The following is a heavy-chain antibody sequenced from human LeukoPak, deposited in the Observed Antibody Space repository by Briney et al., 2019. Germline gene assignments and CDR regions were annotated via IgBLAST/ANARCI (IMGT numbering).Heavy chain of an antibody. J-gene: IGHJ4*02. D-gene: IGHD3-10*01. CDR3: ARDPYNTILYRPTH. Sequence: GGSLRLSCAGSGFAFGTYAMSWVRQAPGMGLEWVSSISADGQVTYYADSVEGRFTVSRDNSKSTLYLQLNSLRAEDTATYYCARDPYNTILYRPTHWGQGTLVTASS. V-gene: IGHV3-23*01. CDR1: GFAFGTYA. CDR2: ISADGQVT.